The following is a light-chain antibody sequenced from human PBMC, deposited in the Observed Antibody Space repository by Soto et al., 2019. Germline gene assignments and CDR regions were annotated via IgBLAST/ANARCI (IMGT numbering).Light chain of an antibody. Sequence: DIQMTQSPSTLSASVGDRVTITCRASQSISSWLAWYQQKPGKAPKLLIYDASSLESGVPSRFSGSGSGTDFTLTISSLQPDDFATYYCQQYNSYSYTFGQGTKLDIK. V-gene: IGKV1-5*01. CDR2: DAS. J-gene: IGKJ2*01. CDR1: QSISSW. CDR3: QQYNSYSYT.